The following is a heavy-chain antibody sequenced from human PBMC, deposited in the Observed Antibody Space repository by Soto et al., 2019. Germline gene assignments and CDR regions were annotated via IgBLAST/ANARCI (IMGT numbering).Heavy chain of an antibody. CDR1: GDSVSSGGAY. J-gene: IGHJ4*02. CDR3: ARLKSRHYKIISYSFDY. Sequence: QVQLQESGPGLVKPSQTLSLTCTVSGDSVSSGGAYWSWIRQLPGKGLEWIGYIYYSGSANYTPSLKSRLTISLDTSQNQVSLRLSSVTAADTAVYYCARLKSRHYKIISYSFDYWGQGTLVTVSS. V-gene: IGHV4-31*03. CDR2: IYYSGSA. D-gene: IGHD3-10*01.